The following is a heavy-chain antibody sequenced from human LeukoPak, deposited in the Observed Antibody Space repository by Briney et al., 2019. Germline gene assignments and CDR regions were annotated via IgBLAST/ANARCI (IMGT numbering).Heavy chain of an antibody. V-gene: IGHV3-43D*03. D-gene: IGHD3-22*01. CDR3: AKAGGRTYYYDSSGHFTLDY. Sequence: GGSLRLSCAASGFTFDDYAMHWVRHAPGKGLEWVSLISWDGGSTYYADSVKGRFTISRDNSKNSLYLQMNSLRAEDTALYYCAKAGGRTYYYDSSGHFTLDYWGQGTLVTVSS. J-gene: IGHJ4*02. CDR2: ISWDGGST. CDR1: GFTFDDYA.